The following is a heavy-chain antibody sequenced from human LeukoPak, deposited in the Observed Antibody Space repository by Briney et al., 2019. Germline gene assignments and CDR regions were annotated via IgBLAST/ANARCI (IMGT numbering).Heavy chain of an antibody. Sequence: PGGSLRLSCVASGFTFNTYAIHWVRQAPGKGLEWVAVISYDGSNKYYEDSVKGRFTISRDNSKNTLYLQMNSLRAEDMTVYYCARGRFGSCWGQGTLVTVSS. CDR3: ARGRFGSC. J-gene: IGHJ1*01. D-gene: IGHD6-13*01. CDR2: ISYDGSNK. CDR1: GFTFNTYA. V-gene: IGHV3-30-3*01.